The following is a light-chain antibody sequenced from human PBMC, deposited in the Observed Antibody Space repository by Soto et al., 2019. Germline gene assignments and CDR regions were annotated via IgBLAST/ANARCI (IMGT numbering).Light chain of an antibody. CDR2: DNT. V-gene: IGLV1-44*01. CDR1: SSDIGSST. J-gene: IGLJ2*01. CDR3: ATWDDTLGGL. Sequence: QLVLTQPPSASGAPGQRVTLSCSGGSSDIGSSTVNWYQQLPGSAPRLLIYDNTHRPSGVPDRFSGSTSRTSASLAISGLQSEDEADYYCATWDDTLGGLFGGGTKVTVL.